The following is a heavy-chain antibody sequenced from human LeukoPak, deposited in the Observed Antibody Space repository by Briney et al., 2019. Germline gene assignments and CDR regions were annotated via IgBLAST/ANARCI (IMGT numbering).Heavy chain of an antibody. CDR2: IRYDGSNK. V-gene: IGHV3-30*09. CDR3: AKVEYTSSWYGVGSLDY. D-gene: IGHD6-13*01. J-gene: IGHJ4*02. CDR1: GFTFSSYA. Sequence: GRSLRLSCAASGFTFSSYAMHWVRQAPGKGLEWVAFIRYDGSNKYYADSVRGRFAISRDNSKDTLYLQMNSLRPEDTAVYYCAKVEYTSSWYGVGSLDYWGQGTLVTVSS.